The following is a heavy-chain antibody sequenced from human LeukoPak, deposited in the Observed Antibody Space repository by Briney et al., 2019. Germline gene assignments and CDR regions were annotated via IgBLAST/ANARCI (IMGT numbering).Heavy chain of an antibody. V-gene: IGHV1-69*04. CDR2: IIPILGIA. CDR3: ARGLTAMVISIAFDI. J-gene: IGHJ3*02. D-gene: IGHD5-18*01. Sequence: ASVKVSCKASGGTFSSYAISWVRQAPGQGLEWMGRIIPILGIASYAQKFQGRVTITADKSTSTAYMELSSLRSEDTAVYYCARGLTAMVISIAFDIWGQGTMVTVSS. CDR1: GGTFSSYA.